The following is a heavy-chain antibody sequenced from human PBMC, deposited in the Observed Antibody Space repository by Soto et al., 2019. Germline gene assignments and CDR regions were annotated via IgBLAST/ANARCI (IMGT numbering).Heavy chain of an antibody. D-gene: IGHD3-9*01. CDR2: MFYTGRA. Sequence: SQTLSLTCTVSGASMENHYGSWIRQPPGKGLEYIGYMFYTGRADYNASFTSRVTMSVDTSNNQFSLKLRSVSAAHTAVYYCERAGPAFERAVWG. V-gene: IGHV4-59*11. J-gene: IGHJ3*01. CDR1: GASMENHY. CDR3: ERAGPAFERAV.